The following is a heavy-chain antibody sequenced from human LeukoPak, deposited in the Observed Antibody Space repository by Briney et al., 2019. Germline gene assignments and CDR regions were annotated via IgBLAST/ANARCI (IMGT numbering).Heavy chain of an antibody. J-gene: IGHJ4*02. V-gene: IGHV3-9*01. CDR1: GFTFDDYA. CDR3: AKDIFTMVRGVVDY. CDR2: ISWNSGSI. D-gene: IGHD3-10*01. Sequence: GGSLRLSCAASGFTFDDYAMHWVRQAPGKGLEWVSGISWNSGSIGYADSVKGRFTISRGNAKNSLYLQMNSLRAEDTALYYCAKDIFTMVRGVVDYWGQGTLVTVSS.